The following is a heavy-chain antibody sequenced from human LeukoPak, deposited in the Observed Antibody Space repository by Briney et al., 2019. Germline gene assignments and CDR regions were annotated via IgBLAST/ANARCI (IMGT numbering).Heavy chain of an antibody. CDR1: GGSISSYY. Sequence: SETLSLTCTVSGGSISSYYWSWIRQPPGKGLEWIGYLFHSGTPYYNPSLKSRVTISVDTSKNQFSLRLNSVTAADTAVYYCARVRGSDSYYSMDVWGKGATVTVSS. V-gene: IGHV4-59*12. D-gene: IGHD2-15*01. CDR3: ARVRGSDSYYSMDV. J-gene: IGHJ6*03. CDR2: LFHSGTP.